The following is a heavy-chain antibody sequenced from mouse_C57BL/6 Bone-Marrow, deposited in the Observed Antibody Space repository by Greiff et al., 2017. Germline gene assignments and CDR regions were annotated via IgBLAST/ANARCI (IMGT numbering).Heavy chain of an antibody. Sequence: QVQLQQPGAELVRPGSSVKLSCKASGYTFTSYWMHWVKQRPIQGLEWIGNIDPSDSETHYNQKFKDKATLTVDKSSSTAYMQLSSLTSEDSAVYYCARCYGKAMDYWGQGTSVTVSS. CDR2: IDPSDSET. CDR1: GYTFTSYW. D-gene: IGHD1-1*01. V-gene: IGHV1-52*01. CDR3: ARCYGKAMDY. J-gene: IGHJ4*01.